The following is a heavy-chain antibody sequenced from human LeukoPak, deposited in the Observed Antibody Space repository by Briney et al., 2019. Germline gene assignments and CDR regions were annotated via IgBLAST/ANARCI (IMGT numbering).Heavy chain of an antibody. CDR2: IYDYAST. Sequence: SEALSLTCTVSDGSISPYYWSWIRQSPGKGLEWIGYIYDYASTSYNPSLHSRVSISMDTSKNQFSLQLTSVTAADTAIYFCARHSMRQRVSIYWYFDLWGRGILVSVSS. CDR1: DGSISPYY. J-gene: IGHJ2*01. D-gene: IGHD6-6*01. CDR3: ARHSMRQRVSIYWYFDL. V-gene: IGHV4-59*08.